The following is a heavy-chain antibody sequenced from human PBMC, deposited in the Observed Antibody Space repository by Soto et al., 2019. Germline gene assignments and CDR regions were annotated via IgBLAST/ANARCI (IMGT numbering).Heavy chain of an antibody. V-gene: IGHV1-69*13. D-gene: IGHD6-19*01. CDR2: IIPVFGLV. CDR1: GGTPSNSA. J-gene: IGHJ6*02. Sequence: ASVKVSCKASGGTPSNSAISWVRQAPGQGLEWMGGIIPVFGLVKYAQNFQGRVTITADESTNTAYMELSSLRPEDTAVYYCAGGRIGVVGSRAYYGMDVWGQGTTVTVSS. CDR3: AGGRIGVVGSRAYYGMDV.